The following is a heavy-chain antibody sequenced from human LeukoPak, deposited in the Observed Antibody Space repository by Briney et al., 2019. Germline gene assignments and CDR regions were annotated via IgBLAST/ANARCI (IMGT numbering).Heavy chain of an antibody. D-gene: IGHD5-12*01. V-gene: IGHV4-34*01. CDR2: INHSGST. J-gene: IGHJ4*02. CDR3: ARARGYDWSYY. CDR1: GGSFSGYY. Sequence: PPETLSLTCAVYGGSFSGYYWSWIRQPPGKGLEWIGEINHSGSTNYNPSLKSRVTISVDTSKNQFSLKLSSVTAADTAVYYCARARGYDWSYYWGQGTLVTVSS.